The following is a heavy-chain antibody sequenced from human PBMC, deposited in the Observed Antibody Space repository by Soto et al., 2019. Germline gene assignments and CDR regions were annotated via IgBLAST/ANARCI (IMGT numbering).Heavy chain of an antibody. CDR2: IYYSGST. CDR3: ARADMTTYDYGHQRADAFDI. CDR1: GGSISSGGYY. V-gene: IGHV4-31*03. D-gene: IGHD4-17*01. Sequence: QVQLQESGPGLVKPSQTLSLTCTVSGGSISSGGYYWSWIRQHPGKGLEWIGYIYYSGSTYYNPSLKSRVTISVDTSKNQFSLKLSSVTAADTAVYYCARADMTTYDYGHQRADAFDIWGQGTMVTVSS. J-gene: IGHJ3*02.